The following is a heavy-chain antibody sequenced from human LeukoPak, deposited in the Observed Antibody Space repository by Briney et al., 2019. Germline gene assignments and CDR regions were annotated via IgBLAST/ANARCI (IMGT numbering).Heavy chain of an antibody. CDR1: GYTFTSYG. CDR3: ARDRAFIAAAGSGDY. V-gene: IGHV1-18*01. D-gene: IGHD6-13*01. J-gene: IGHJ4*02. CDR2: ISAYNGNT. Sequence: ASVTVSCKASGYTFTSYGISRVRQAPGQRLEWMGWISAYNGNTNDAQKLQGRVTMTTDTSTSTAYMELRSLRSDDTAVYYCARDRAFIAAAGSGDYWGQGTLVTVSS.